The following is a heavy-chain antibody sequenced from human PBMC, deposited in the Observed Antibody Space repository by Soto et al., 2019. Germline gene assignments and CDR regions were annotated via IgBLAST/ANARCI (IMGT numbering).Heavy chain of an antibody. Sequence: QVQLVQSGAAVKKPGASVKVSCKASGYTFTSSAISWVRQAPGQGLEWMGWISAYNGNTNYAQKLQGRGTMTKATSTSTAYIELRTLKSDDTDVYYCARDAPPADYWGQGTMVTVSS. CDR2: ISAYNGNT. CDR3: ARDAPPADY. J-gene: IGHJ4*02. V-gene: IGHV1-18*01. CDR1: GYTFTSSA.